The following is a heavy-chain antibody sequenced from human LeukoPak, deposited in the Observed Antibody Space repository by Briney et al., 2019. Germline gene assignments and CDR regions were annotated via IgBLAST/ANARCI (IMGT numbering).Heavy chain of an antibody. CDR1: GGSISSSNW. Sequence: SETLSLTCAVSGGSISSSNWWSWVRQPPGKGLEWIGEIYHSGSTNYNPSLKSRVTISVDKSKNQFSLKLSSMTAADTAVYYCARCSGGSCPFMALDYWGQGTLVTVSS. CDR2: IYHSGST. J-gene: IGHJ4*02. V-gene: IGHV4-4*02. CDR3: ARCSGGSCPFMALDY. D-gene: IGHD2-15*01.